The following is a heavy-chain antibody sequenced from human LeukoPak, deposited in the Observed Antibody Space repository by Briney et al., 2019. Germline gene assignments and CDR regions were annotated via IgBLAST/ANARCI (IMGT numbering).Heavy chain of an antibody. Sequence: ASVMVSCKASGYTFTGYYMHWVRQAPGQGLEWMGWINPNSGGTNYAQKFQGRVTMTRDTSISTAYMELSRLRSDDTAVYYCARVPDSSSWYGGAFDIWGQGTMVTVSS. D-gene: IGHD6-13*01. J-gene: IGHJ3*02. CDR1: GYTFTGYY. CDR3: ARVPDSSSWYGGAFDI. V-gene: IGHV1-2*02. CDR2: INPNSGGT.